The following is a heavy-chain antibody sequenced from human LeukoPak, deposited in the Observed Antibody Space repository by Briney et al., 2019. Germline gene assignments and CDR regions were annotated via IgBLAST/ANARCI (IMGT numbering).Heavy chain of an antibody. D-gene: IGHD6-19*01. CDR1: GGSISIGNYF. Sequence: PSETLSLTCSVSGGSISIGNYFWGWIRQPPGKGLEWIASRSSTGITHYYPSLESRISVSVETSKNQFSLMLTSLTAADTAVYYCAFSGWFWGAFDYWGQGILVTVSS. J-gene: IGHJ4*02. CDR2: RSSTGIT. CDR3: AFSGWFWGAFDY. V-gene: IGHV4-39*01.